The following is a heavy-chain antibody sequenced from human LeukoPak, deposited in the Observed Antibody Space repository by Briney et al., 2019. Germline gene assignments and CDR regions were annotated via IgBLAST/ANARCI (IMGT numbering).Heavy chain of an antibody. CDR1: GYTFTSYY. CDR2: INPSGSST. J-gene: IGHJ3*02. Sequence: GASVKVSCKASGYTFTSYYMHWVRQAPRQGLEWMGIINPSGSSTSYAQKFQGRVTMTSDMSTSTVYMELRSLRSDDTAVYYCARTIEYRYCSGGSCPRGAFDIWGQGTMVTVSS. CDR3: ARTIEYRYCSGGSCPRGAFDI. D-gene: IGHD2-15*01. V-gene: IGHV1-46*01.